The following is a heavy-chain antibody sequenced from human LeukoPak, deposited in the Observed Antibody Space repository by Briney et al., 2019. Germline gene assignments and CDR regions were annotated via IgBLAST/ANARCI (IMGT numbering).Heavy chain of an antibody. CDR2: IGPTGSDR. Sequence: GGSLRLSCTASGLTFSTSGFNLVRQAPGKGLEWGASIGPTGSDRYHADSIKGRFTTSRDNANNYLYLQMNSLRAEDTAVYYCATETNGRHYDYWGQGTLLTVSS. J-gene: IGHJ4*02. CDR1: GLTFSTSG. CDR3: ATETNGRHYDY. V-gene: IGHV3-21*06. D-gene: IGHD1-14*01.